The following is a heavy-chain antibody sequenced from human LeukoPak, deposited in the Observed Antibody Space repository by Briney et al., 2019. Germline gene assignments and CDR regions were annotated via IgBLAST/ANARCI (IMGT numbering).Heavy chain of an antibody. CDR1: GFTFSSHW. CDR2: INQDGSQK. Sequence: GGSLRLSCAGSGFTFSSHWIGWVRQAPGKGLEWVAHINQDGSQKYYVDSVEGRFAISRDNSKNTLYLQMNSLRAEDTAVYYCAKGPAPRLGEFSYHALVDYWGQGTLVTVSS. V-gene: IGHV3-7*01. D-gene: IGHD3-16*02. J-gene: IGHJ4*02. CDR3: AKGPAPRLGEFSYHALVDY.